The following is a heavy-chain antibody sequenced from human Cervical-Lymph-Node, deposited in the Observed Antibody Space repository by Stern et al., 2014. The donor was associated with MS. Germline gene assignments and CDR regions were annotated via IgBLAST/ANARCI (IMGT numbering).Heavy chain of an antibody. V-gene: IGHV4-61*02. Sequence: QLQLQESGPGLVKPSQTLSLTCTVSGGSISSGSHYWSWIRQPAGKGLEXIGRTYTSGSTNYNPSLKSRVTISVDTSKNQSPLKVSSVTAADTAVYYCARGYSSGLDYFDYWGQGTLVTVSS. CDR1: GGSISSGSHY. D-gene: IGHD6-19*01. J-gene: IGHJ4*02. CDR2: TYTSGST. CDR3: ARGYSSGLDYFDY.